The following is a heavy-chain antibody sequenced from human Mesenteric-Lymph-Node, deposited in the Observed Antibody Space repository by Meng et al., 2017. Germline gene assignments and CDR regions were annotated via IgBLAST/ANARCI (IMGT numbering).Heavy chain of an antibody. CDR1: GYTFTHHG. V-gene: IGHV1-18*01. Sequence: QLVQSGAEVKKPGASWRVSCKASGYTFTHHGISWIRQAPGQGLEWMGWISCYNGDTNYAQKLQGRVTMTTDTSTNTAYMDLRSLRSDDTAVYYCARDPSNTSGRYAYFDYWGQGTLVTASS. CDR2: ISCYNGDT. D-gene: IGHD6-19*01. CDR3: ARDPSNTSGRYAYFDY. J-gene: IGHJ4*02.